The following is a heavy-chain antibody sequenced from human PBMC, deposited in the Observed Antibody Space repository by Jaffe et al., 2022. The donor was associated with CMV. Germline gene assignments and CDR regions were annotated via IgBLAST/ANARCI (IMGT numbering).Heavy chain of an antibody. CDR1: GFTFSSYS. V-gene: IGHV3-21*01. CDR2: ISSSSSYI. CDR3: ARDGEVVVPADAFDI. J-gene: IGHJ3*02. D-gene: IGHD2-2*01. Sequence: EVQLVESGGGLVKPGGSLRLSCAASGFTFSSYSMNWVRQAPGKGLEWVSSISSSSSYIYYADSVKGRFTISRDNAKNSLYLQMNSLRAEDTAVYYCARDGEVVVPADAFDIWGQGTMVTVSS.